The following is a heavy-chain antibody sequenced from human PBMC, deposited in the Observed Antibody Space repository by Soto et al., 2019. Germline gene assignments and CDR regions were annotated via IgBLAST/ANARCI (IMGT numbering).Heavy chain of an antibody. Sequence: QVQLVESGGGLVKPGGSLRLSCAASGFTFSDYYMSWIRQAPGKGLEWVSYISSSSSYTNYTDSVKGRFTISRDNAKNSLYLQMNSVRAEDTAVYYCARAGTVAGRMDYWGQGTLVTVSS. D-gene: IGHD6-19*01. J-gene: IGHJ4*02. V-gene: IGHV3-11*05. CDR2: ISSSSSYT. CDR3: ARAGTVAGRMDY. CDR1: GFTFSDYY.